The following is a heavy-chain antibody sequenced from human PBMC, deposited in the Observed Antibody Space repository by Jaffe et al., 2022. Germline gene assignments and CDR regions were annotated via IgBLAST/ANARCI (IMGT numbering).Heavy chain of an antibody. CDR3: ARRGSGTSATGFDC. V-gene: IGHV4-38-2*01. Sequence: QVQLQESGPGLVKPSETLSLTCAVSGYSISSGYYWAWIRQPPGKGLEWIGNIYHSGSTYYNPSLKSRVIISVDTSKNQFSLKLNSVTAADTAVYYCARRGSGTSATGFDCWGQGILVTVSS. CDR2: IYHSGST. J-gene: IGHJ4*02. D-gene: IGHD1-7*01. CDR1: GYSISSGYY.